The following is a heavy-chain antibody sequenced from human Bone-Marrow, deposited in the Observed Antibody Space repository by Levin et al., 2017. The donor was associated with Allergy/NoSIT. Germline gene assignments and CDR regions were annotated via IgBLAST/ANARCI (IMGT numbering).Heavy chain of an antibody. CDR1: GDSLISGGYY. D-gene: IGHD4-11*01. CDR3: ARTTVRANWFDP. CDR2: IYYSGNP. V-gene: IGHV4-31*03. J-gene: IGHJ5*02. Sequence: ASETLSLTCTVSGDSLISGGYYWTWIRQHPGKGLEWIGYIYYSGNPYYNPSLKSRVTLSVDTSKNQFSLRLSSVTAADTAVYYGARTTVRANWFDPWGQGTLVTVSS.